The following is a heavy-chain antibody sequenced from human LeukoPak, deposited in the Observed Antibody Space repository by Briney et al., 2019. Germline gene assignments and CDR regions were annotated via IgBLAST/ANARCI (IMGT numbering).Heavy chain of an antibody. Sequence: PGGSLRLPCAASGFTFSSYAMSWVRQAPGKGLEWVSAISGSGGSTYYADSVKGRFTISRDNSKNTLYLQMNSLRAEDTAVYYCAKDPRGYCSSTSCGNYWGQGTLVTVSS. D-gene: IGHD2-2*01. CDR2: ISGSGGST. CDR1: GFTFSSYA. J-gene: IGHJ4*02. V-gene: IGHV3-23*01. CDR3: AKDPRGYCSSTSCGNY.